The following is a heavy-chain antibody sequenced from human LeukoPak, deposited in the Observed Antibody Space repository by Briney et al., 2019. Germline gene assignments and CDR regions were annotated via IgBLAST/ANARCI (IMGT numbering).Heavy chain of an antibody. CDR2: ISYDGSNK. CDR1: GFTFSSYA. CDR3: ARDRSARGWFDP. J-gene: IGHJ5*02. D-gene: IGHD3-3*01. V-gene: IGHV3-30-3*01. Sequence: GGSLRLSCAASGFTFSSYAMHWVRQAPGKGLEWVAVISYDGSNKYYADSVKGRLTISRDNSKNTLYLQMNSLRAEDTAVYYCARDRSARGWFDPWGQGTLVTVSS.